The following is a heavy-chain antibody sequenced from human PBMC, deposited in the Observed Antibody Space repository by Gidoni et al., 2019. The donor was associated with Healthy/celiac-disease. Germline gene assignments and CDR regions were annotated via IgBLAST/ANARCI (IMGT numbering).Heavy chain of an antibody. CDR2: ISGSGGST. Sequence: EVQLLESGGGLVQPGGSLRLSCAASGFTFRRYAMSWVRQAPGKGLEWVSAISGSGGSTYYADSVKGRFTISRDNSKNTLYLQMNSLRAEDTAVYYCAKDRPIGYLDWNYGGAFDIWGQGTMVTVSS. V-gene: IGHV3-23*01. CDR1: GFTFRRYA. CDR3: AKDRPIGYLDWNYGGAFDI. D-gene: IGHD1-7*01. J-gene: IGHJ3*02.